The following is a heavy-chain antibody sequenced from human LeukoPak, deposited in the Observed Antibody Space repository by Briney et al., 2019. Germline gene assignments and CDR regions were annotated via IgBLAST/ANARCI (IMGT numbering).Heavy chain of an antibody. CDR2: IIPIFGTA. D-gene: IGHD6-19*01. Sequence: SVKVSCKASGGTFSSYAISWVQQAPGQGLEWMGGIIPIFGTANYAQKFQGRVTITADESTSTAYMELSSLRSEDTAVYYCASRFYSSGWYDYWGQGTLVTVSS. J-gene: IGHJ4*02. V-gene: IGHV1-69*13. CDR1: GGTFSSYA. CDR3: ASRFYSSGWYDY.